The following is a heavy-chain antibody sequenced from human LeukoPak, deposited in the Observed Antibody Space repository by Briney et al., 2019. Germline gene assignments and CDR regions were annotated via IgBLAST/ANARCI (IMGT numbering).Heavy chain of an antibody. CDR3: VRGYSFGPYGMDV. CDR1: GFPFSSYA. V-gene: IGHV3-64D*09. CDR2: ISDSGGST. J-gene: IGHJ6*02. D-gene: IGHD2-15*01. Sequence: PGRSLRLSCSASGFPFSSYAMHCVRQAPGKGLEYVSAISDSGGSTYYADSVKGRFTISRDNSKNTLYLQMSSLRAEDTAVYFCVRGYSFGPYGMDVWGQGTTVTVSS.